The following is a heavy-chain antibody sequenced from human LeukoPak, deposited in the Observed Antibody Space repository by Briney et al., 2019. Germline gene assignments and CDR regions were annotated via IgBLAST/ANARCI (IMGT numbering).Heavy chain of an antibody. CDR3: ASGPGYSSSWYGY. V-gene: IGHV4-38-2*02. Sequence: PSETLSLTCSVSGFSISSGYYWGWSRQPPGKGLEWIGSIYHSGSTYYNPSLKSRVTISVDTSKNQFSLKLSSVTAADTAVYYCASGPGYSSSWYGYWGQGTLVTVSS. CDR1: GFSISSGYY. J-gene: IGHJ4*02. D-gene: IGHD6-13*01. CDR2: IYHSGST.